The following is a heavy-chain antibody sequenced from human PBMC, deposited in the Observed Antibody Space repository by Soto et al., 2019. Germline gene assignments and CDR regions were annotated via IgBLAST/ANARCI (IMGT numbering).Heavy chain of an antibody. CDR3: AKDRYDILTGYYNAPCLDY. Sequence: QVQLVESGGGVVQPGRSLRLSCAAYGFTFSSYGMHWVRQAPGKGLEWVAVISYDGSNKYYADSVKGRFTISRDNAKNQLYLQMNCLRAEDTAVYYCAKDRYDILTGYYNAPCLDYWGQGTLVTVSS. D-gene: IGHD3-9*01. J-gene: IGHJ4*02. CDR2: ISYDGSNK. CDR1: GFTFSSYG. V-gene: IGHV3-30*18.